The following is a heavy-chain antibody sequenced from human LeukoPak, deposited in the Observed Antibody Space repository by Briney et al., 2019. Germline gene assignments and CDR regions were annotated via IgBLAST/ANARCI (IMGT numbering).Heavy chain of an antibody. CDR1: GFSFSSYG. CDR2: IWYDGSNK. V-gene: IGHV3-33*01. Sequence: GGSLRLSCAASGFSFSSYGMHWVRRAPGKGLEWVAIIWYDGSNKYYAESVKGRFTISRDNSKNTLYLQMNSLRAEDTAVYYCARESEGMDVWGQGTTVTVSS. J-gene: IGHJ6*02. CDR3: ARESEGMDV.